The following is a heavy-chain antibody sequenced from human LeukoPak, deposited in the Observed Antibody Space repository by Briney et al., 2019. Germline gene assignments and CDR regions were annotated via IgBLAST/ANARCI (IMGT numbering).Heavy chain of an antibody. Sequence: PSETLSLTCAVYGGSFSGYYWSWIRQPPGKGLEWIGEINHSGSTNYNPSLKSRVTISVDTSKNQFSLKLSSVTAADTAVYYCARKPLVLYYFDYWGQGTLVTVSS. CDR1: GGSFSGYY. V-gene: IGHV4-34*01. J-gene: IGHJ4*02. CDR3: ARKPLVLYYFDY. CDR2: INHSGST. D-gene: IGHD2/OR15-2a*01.